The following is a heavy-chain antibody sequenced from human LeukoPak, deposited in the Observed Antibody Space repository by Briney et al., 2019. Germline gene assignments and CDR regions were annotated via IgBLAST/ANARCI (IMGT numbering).Heavy chain of an antibody. Sequence: PSETLSLTCTVSGGSISSTSYYWGWNRQPPGKGLEWIGYIYYSGSTYYNPSLKSRVTISVDTSKNQFSLKLTSVTAADTAVYYCARRDTDIVGATDAFDIWGQGTMVTVSS. CDR2: IYYSGST. CDR1: GGSISSTSYY. CDR3: ARRDTDIVGATDAFDI. J-gene: IGHJ3*02. V-gene: IGHV4-39*01. D-gene: IGHD1-26*01.